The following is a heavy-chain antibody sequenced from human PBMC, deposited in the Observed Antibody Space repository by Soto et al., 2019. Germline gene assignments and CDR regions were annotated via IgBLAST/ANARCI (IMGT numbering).Heavy chain of an antibody. CDR3: ARINIAGTFYFDY. D-gene: IGHD6-13*01. J-gene: IGHJ4*02. Sequence: SETLSLTCTVSGGSISSGDYYWSWIRQPPGKGLEWIGYIYYSGSTYYNPSLKSRVTISVDTSNNQFSLKLSSVTAADTAVYYCARINIAGTFYFDYWGQGALVTVSS. CDR2: IYYSGST. CDR1: GGSISSGDYY. V-gene: IGHV4-30-4*01.